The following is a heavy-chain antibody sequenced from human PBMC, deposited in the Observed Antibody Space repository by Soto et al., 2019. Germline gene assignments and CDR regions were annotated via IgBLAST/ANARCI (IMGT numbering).Heavy chain of an antibody. CDR2: INWNGGST. V-gene: IGHV3-20*01. CDR3: ARSGSYYNPYFDY. Sequence: SGGSLRLSCAASGFTFDDYGMSWVRQAPGKGLEWVSGINWNGGSTGYADSVKGRFTISRDNAKNSLYLQMNSLRAEDTALYHCARSGSYYNPYFDYWGQGTLVTVSS. D-gene: IGHD3-10*01. CDR1: GFTFDDYG. J-gene: IGHJ4*02.